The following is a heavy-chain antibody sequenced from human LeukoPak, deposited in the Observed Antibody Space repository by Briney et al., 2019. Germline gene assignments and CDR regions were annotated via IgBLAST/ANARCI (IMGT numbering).Heavy chain of an antibody. Sequence: TGGSLRLSCAASGFTFSSYEMNWVRQAPGKGLEWVSYISNSGSAIYYADSVKGRFAISRDNAKSSLYLQMNSLRAEDTAVYYCTRDSPGWFAYWGQGTLVTVSS. D-gene: IGHD3-10*01. CDR1: GFTFSSYE. J-gene: IGHJ4*02. V-gene: IGHV3-48*03. CDR2: ISNSGSAI. CDR3: TRDSPGWFAY.